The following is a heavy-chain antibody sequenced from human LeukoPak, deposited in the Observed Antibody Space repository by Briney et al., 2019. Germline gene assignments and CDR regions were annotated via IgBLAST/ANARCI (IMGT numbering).Heavy chain of an antibody. CDR2: INGYNGNT. V-gene: IGHV1-18*01. D-gene: IGHD6-19*01. CDR1: GYTFTNYG. Sequence: ASVKVSCKASGYTFTNYGIHWVRQAPGQGPEWMGWINGYNGNTNYAQKLQGRVTMTIDTSTSTAYMELRSLRSDDTAVYYCARGTKKDSSGWCWTFDYWGQGTLVTVSS. J-gene: IGHJ4*02. CDR3: ARGTKKDSSGWCWTFDY.